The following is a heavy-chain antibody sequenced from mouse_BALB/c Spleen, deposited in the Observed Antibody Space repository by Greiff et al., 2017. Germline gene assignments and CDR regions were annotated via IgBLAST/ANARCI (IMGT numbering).Heavy chain of an antibody. J-gene: IGHJ3*01. CDR2: ISYSGST. CDR3: ARGPITTAIAY. CDR1: GYSITSDYA. D-gene: IGHD1-2*01. V-gene: IGHV3-2*02. Sequence: EVKLVESGPGLVKPSQSLSLTCTVTGYSITSDYAWNWIRQFPGNKLEWMGYISYSGSTSYNPSLKSRISITRDTSKNQFFLQLNSVTTEDTATYYCARGPITTAIAYWGQGTLVTVSA.